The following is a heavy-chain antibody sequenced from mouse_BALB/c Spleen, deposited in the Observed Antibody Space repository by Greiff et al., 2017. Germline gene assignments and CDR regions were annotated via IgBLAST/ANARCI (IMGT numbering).Heavy chain of an antibody. CDR2: ISSGSSTI. CDR3: ARSNRYAMDY. V-gene: IGHV5-17*02. J-gene: IGHJ4*01. Sequence: EVKVVESGGGLVQPGGSRKLSCAASGFTFSSFGMHWVRQAPEKGLEWVAYISSGSSTIYYADTVKGRFTISRDNPKNTLFLQMTSLRSEDTAMYYCARSNRYAMDYWGQGTSVTVSS. CDR1: GFTFSSFG. D-gene: IGHD2-14*01.